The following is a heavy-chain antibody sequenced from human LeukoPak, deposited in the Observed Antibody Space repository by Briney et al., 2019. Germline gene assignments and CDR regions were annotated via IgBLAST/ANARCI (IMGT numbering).Heavy chain of an antibody. CDR2: IIPILGIA. D-gene: IGHD1-26*01. CDR1: GGTFSSYA. V-gene: IGHV1-69*04. Sequence: ASVRVSCKASGGTFSSYAISWVRQAPGQGLEWMGRIIPILGIANYAQKFQGRVTMTEDTSTDTAYMELSSLRSEDTAVYYCATGAHSGSYEGSYWGQGTLVTVSS. J-gene: IGHJ4*02. CDR3: ATGAHSGSYEGSY.